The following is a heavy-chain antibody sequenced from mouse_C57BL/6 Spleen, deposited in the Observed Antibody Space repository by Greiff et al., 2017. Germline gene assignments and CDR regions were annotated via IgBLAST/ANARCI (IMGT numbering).Heavy chain of an antibody. J-gene: IGHJ1*03. V-gene: IGHV2-2*01. CDR3: ARSGLADWYFDV. CDR2: LWSGGST. CDR1: GFSLTSYG. Sequence: VQRVESGPGLVPPSQSLSITCTVSGFSLTSYGVPCVRQSPGKGLELLGVLWSGGSTDYNAAFISRLSISKDNSKSQVFFKMNSLQADDTAIYYCARSGLADWYFDVWGTGTTVTVSS. D-gene: IGHD2-4*01.